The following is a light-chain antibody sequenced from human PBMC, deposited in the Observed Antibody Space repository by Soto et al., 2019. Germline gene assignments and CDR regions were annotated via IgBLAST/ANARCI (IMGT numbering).Light chain of an antibody. CDR3: QQRSNWQT. CDR2: DAS. Sequence: EIVLTQSPATLSLSPGERATLSCRASQSVSSYLAWYQQKPGQAPRLLIYDASNRATGIPARFSGSGSGTVFTLTISSLEPEDFAVYYCQQRSNWQTFGQGTTVEIK. CDR1: QSVSSY. V-gene: IGKV3-11*01. J-gene: IGKJ1*01.